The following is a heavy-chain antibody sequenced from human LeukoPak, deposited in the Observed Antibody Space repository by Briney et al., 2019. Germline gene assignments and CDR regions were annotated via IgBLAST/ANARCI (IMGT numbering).Heavy chain of an antibody. CDR3: ALVCSGGSCYSMGGAFDI. Sequence: GESLRLSCAASGFTFRRYDMSWVRQAPGQGLEWVSAISGNGDSTYYVDSVQSRFTISRDNSKNTLYLQMNSLRAEDTAVYYCALVCSGGSCYSMGGAFDIWGQGTVVTVSS. CDR2: ISGNGDST. J-gene: IGHJ3*02. CDR1: GFTFRRYD. V-gene: IGHV3-23*01. D-gene: IGHD2-15*01.